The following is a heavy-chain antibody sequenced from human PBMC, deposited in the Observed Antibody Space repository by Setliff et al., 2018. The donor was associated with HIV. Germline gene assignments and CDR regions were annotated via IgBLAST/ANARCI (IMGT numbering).Heavy chain of an antibody. CDR2: INHSGST. D-gene: IGHD2-21*02. Sequence: SETLSLTCAVYGGSFSGYYWSWIRQPPGKGLEWIGEINHSGSTNYNPSLKSRVTISVDTSKNQFSLKLSSVTAADTAVYYCAGSIVVVTAAPLTWGQGTLVTVSS. CDR3: AGSIVVVTAAPLT. J-gene: IGHJ5*02. V-gene: IGHV4-34*01. CDR1: GGSFSGYY.